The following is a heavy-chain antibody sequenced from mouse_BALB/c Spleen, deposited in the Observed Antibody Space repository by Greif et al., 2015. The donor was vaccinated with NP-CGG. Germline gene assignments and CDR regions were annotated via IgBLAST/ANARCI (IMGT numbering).Heavy chain of an antibody. CDR2: IYPSDSYT. V-gene: IGHV1-69*02. D-gene: IGHD1-1*02. J-gene: IGHJ4*01. Sequence: VKLVESGAELVRPGASVKLSCKASGYTFTSYWINWVKQRPGQGLEWIGNIYPSDSYTNYNQKFKDKATLTVDKSSSTAYMQLSSPTSEDSAVYYCTRWRGGRGYAMDYWGQGTSVTVSS. CDR1: GYTFTSYW. CDR3: TRWRGGRGYAMDY.